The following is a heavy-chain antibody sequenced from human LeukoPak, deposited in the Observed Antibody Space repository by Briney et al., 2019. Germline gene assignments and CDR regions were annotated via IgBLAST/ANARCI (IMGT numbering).Heavy chain of an antibody. CDR2: IWYDGSNK. V-gene: IGHV3-33*01. CDR1: GFTFSSYG. CDR3: ARDGDSGSAFDI. J-gene: IGHJ3*02. D-gene: IGHD1-26*01. Sequence: GGSLRLSCAASGFTFSSYGMHWFRQAPGKGLEWVAVIWYDGSNKYYADSVKGRFTISRDNSKNTLYLQMNSLRAEDTAVYYCARDGDSGSAFDIWGQGTMVTVSS.